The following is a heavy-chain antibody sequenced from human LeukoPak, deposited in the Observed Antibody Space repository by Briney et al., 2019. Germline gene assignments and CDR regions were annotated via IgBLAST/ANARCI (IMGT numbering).Heavy chain of an antibody. V-gene: IGHV3-74*01. CDR2: INSDGSST. D-gene: IGHD2-2*01. Sequence: GGSLRLSCAASGFTFSSYWMHWVRQAPGKGLVWVSRINSDGSSTSYADSVKGRFTISRDNAKNTLYLQMNSLRAEDTAVYYCARPSFSTPVLPDNWFDPWGQGTLVTVSS. J-gene: IGHJ5*02. CDR1: GFTFSSYW. CDR3: ARPSFSTPVLPDNWFDP.